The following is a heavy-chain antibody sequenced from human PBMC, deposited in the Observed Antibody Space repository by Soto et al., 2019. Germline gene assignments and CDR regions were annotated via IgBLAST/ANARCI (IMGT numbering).Heavy chain of an antibody. CDR1: GGSISSYY. J-gene: IGHJ4*02. D-gene: IGHD3-10*01. CDR2: IYYSGST. Sequence: SETLSLTCTVSGGSISSYYWSWIRQPPGKGLEWIGYIYYSGSTNYNPSLKSRVTISVDTSKNQFSLKLSSVTAADTAVYYCATSLWFGELLRYWGQGTLVTVS. CDR3: ATSLWFGELLRY. V-gene: IGHV4-59*08.